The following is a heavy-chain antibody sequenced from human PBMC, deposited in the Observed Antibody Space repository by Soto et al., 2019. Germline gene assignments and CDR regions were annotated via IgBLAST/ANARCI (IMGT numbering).Heavy chain of an antibody. Sequence: QVQLVESGGGVVQPGRSLRLSCAASGFTFSSYGMHWVRQAPGKGLEWVAVISYDGSNKDYADSVKGRFTISRDNSKNTLYLQMNSLRAEDTAVYYCAKEKHGSWQYYGMDVRGQGTTVTVSS. V-gene: IGHV3-30*18. CDR2: ISYDGSNK. CDR1: GFTFSSYG. D-gene: IGHD2-15*01. CDR3: AKEKHGSWQYYGMDV. J-gene: IGHJ6*02.